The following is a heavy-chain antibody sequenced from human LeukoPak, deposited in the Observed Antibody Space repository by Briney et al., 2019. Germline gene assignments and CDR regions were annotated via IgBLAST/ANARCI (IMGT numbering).Heavy chain of an antibody. CDR3: ARAEGYSSSLDY. CDR1: GYTFTGYY. D-gene: IGHD6-13*01. J-gene: IGHJ4*02. Sequence: GASVKVSCKASGYTFTGYYMHWVRQAPGQGLEWMGWINPNSGGTYYTQKFQGRVTMTRDTSISTAYMELSRLRSDDTALYYCARAEGYSSSLDYWGQGTLVTVSS. CDR2: INPNSGGT. V-gene: IGHV1-2*02.